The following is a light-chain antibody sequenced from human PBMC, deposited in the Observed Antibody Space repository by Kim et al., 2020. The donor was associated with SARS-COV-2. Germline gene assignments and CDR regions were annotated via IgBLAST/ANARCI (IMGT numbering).Light chain of an antibody. V-gene: IGLV2-18*02. CDR2: EVT. Sequence: GQSVTISGTGTSSDVGGYNRVSWYQQPPGTAPKLMIYEVTNRPSGVPDRFSGSKSGNTASLTISGLLPEDEGDYYCSSFTSSTTWVFGGGTQLTVL. J-gene: IGLJ3*02. CDR3: SSFTSSTTWV. CDR1: SSDVGGYNR.